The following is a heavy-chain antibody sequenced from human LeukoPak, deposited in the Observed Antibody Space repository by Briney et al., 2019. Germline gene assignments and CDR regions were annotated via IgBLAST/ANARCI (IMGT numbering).Heavy chain of an antibody. D-gene: IGHD3-3*01. Sequence: RTPETLSLTCAVYGGSFSGYYWSWIRQPPGKGLEWIGEINHSGSTNYNPSLKSRVTISVDTSKNQFSLKLSSVTAADTAVYYCARRYYDFWSGYYHSDYWGQGTLVTVSS. CDR3: ARRYYDFWSGYYHSDY. CDR1: GGSFSGYY. CDR2: INHSGST. J-gene: IGHJ4*02. V-gene: IGHV4-34*01.